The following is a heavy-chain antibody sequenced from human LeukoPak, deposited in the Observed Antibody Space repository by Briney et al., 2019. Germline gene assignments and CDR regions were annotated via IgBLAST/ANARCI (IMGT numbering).Heavy chain of an antibody. D-gene: IGHD3-22*01. V-gene: IGHV3-23*01. Sequence: GGSLRLSCAASGFTFSSYAMSWVRQAPGKGLEWVSAISGSGGSTYYADSVKGRFTISRDNSKNTLYLQMNSLRAEDTAVYYCARDNDYYDSSGYYYYYGMDVWGQGTTVTVSS. CDR1: GFTFSSYA. CDR2: ISGSGGST. CDR3: ARDNDYYDSSGYYYYYGMDV. J-gene: IGHJ6*02.